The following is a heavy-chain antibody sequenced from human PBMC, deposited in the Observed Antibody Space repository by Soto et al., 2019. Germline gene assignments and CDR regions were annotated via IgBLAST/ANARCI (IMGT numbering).Heavy chain of an antibody. CDR1: GGSVSSGSYY. Sequence: SETLSLTCTVSGGSVSSGSYYWSWIRQPPGKGLEWIGYIYYSGSTNYNPSLKSRVTISVDTSKNQFSLKLSSVTAADTAVYYCARDRGSGSYYTPTAWFDPWGQGTLVTVSS. CDR2: IYYSGST. D-gene: IGHD3-10*01. CDR3: ARDRGSGSYYTPTAWFDP. J-gene: IGHJ5*02. V-gene: IGHV4-61*01.